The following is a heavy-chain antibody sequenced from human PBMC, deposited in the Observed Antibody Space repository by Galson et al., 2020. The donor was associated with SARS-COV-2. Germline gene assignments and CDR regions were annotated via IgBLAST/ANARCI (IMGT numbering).Heavy chain of an antibody. CDR2: IYYSGST. CDR1: GGSISSYY. CDR3: ATYDSSGYFGY. Sequence: SETLSLTCSVSGGSISSYYWSWIRQPPGKGLEWIGYIYYSGSTTYNPSLKSRVTISVDTSKNQFSLNLSSVTAADTAVYYCATYDSSGYFGYWGQGTLVTVSS. J-gene: IGHJ4*02. D-gene: IGHD3-22*01. V-gene: IGHV4-59*01.